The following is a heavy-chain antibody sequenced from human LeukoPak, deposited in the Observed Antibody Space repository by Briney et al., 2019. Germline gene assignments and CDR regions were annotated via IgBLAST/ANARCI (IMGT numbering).Heavy chain of an antibody. Sequence: SETLSLTCTVSGGSISSYYWSWIRQPPGKGLEWIGYIYHSGSTYYNPSLKSRVTISVDRSKNQFSLKLSSVTAADTAVYYCAGNMIVSNRYYFDYWGQGTLVTVSS. CDR1: GGSISSYY. CDR2: IYHSGST. J-gene: IGHJ4*02. D-gene: IGHD3-22*01. V-gene: IGHV4-59*04. CDR3: AGNMIVSNRYYFDY.